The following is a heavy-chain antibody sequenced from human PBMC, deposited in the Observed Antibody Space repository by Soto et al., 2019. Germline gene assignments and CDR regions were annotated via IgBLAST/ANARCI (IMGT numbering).Heavy chain of an antibody. V-gene: IGHV1-69*04. Sequence: SVKVSCKASGGTFSSYTISWVRQAPGQGLEWMGRIIPILGIANYAQKFQGRVTITADKSTSTAYMELSSLRSEDTAVYYCARDPADFWSLAPFDIWGQGTMVTVSS. CDR1: GGTFSSYT. J-gene: IGHJ3*02. CDR2: IIPILGIA. CDR3: ARDPADFWSLAPFDI. D-gene: IGHD3-3*01.